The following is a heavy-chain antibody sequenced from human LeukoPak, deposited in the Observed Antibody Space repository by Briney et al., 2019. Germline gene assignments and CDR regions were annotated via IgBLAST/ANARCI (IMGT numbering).Heavy chain of an antibody. Sequence: PSETLSLTCIVSGGSISSYYWSWIRQPAGKGLEWIGRIYTSGSTNYNPSLKSRVTMSVDTSKNQFSLKLSSVTAADTAVYYCAKNVNDYYYYYMDVWGKGTTVTVSS. J-gene: IGHJ6*03. CDR2: IYTSGST. D-gene: IGHD1-1*01. CDR1: GGSISSYY. V-gene: IGHV4-4*07. CDR3: AKNVNDYYYYYMDV.